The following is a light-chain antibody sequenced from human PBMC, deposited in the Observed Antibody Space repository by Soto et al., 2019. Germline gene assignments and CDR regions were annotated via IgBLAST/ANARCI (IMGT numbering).Light chain of an antibody. CDR2: DVN. CDR3: CSSAGTYSAVV. CDR1: SSDVGAYNY. Sequence: QSVLTQLRSVSGSPGQSVTMSCTGTSSDVGAYNYVSWYQHRPGKAPKLIIYDVNKRPSGVPNRFSGSKSGNTASLTISGLRTEDEADYYCCSSAGTYSAVVFGGGTKLTVL. V-gene: IGLV2-11*01. J-gene: IGLJ2*01.